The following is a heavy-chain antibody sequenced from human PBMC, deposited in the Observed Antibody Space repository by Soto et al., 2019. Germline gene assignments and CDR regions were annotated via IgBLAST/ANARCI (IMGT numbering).Heavy chain of an antibody. Sequence: GGSLRLSCAASGFTVSSNYMSWVRQAPGKGLEWVSVIYSGGSTYYADSVKGRFTISRANSKNTLYLQMNSLRAEDTAVYYCARDTAAADSYYYYYYGMDVWGQGTTVTVSS. V-gene: IGHV3-53*01. CDR3: ARDTAAADSYYYYYYGMDV. J-gene: IGHJ6*02. CDR2: IYSGGST. D-gene: IGHD6-13*01. CDR1: GFTVSSNY.